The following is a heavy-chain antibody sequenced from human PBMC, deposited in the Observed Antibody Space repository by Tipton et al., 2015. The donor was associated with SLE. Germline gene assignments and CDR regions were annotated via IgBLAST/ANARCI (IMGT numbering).Heavy chain of an antibody. CDR3: ARDGRPARPGFDP. CDR2: ISAYNGNT. D-gene: IGHD6-6*01. V-gene: IGHV1-18*01. Sequence: WVRQAPGQGLEWMGWISAYNGNTNYAQKLQGRVTMTTDTSTTTAYMELRSLRSDDTAVYYCARDGRPARPGFDPWGQGTLVTVSS. J-gene: IGHJ5*02.